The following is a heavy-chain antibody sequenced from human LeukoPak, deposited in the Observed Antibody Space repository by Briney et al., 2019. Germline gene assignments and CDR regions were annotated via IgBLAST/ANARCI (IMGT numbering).Heavy chain of an antibody. CDR3: ARDRTFVVVPAASFDY. D-gene: IGHD2-2*01. CDR2: ISAHKGDT. J-gene: IGHJ4*02. Sequence: GASVKVSCKASGYTFTSYGISWVRQAPGQGLEWMGWISAHKGDTNYAQKFQGRVTMTTDTSTSTAYMELRSLRTDDTAVYYCARDRTFVVVPAASFDYWGQRTLVTASS. CDR1: GYTFTSYG. V-gene: IGHV1-18*01.